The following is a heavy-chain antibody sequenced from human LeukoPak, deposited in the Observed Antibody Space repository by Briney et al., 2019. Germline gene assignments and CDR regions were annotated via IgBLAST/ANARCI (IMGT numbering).Heavy chain of an antibody. Sequence: GRSLRLSCAASGFTFDDYAMHWVRQAPGKGLEWVSGISWNSGSIGYADSVKGRFTISRDNAKNSLYLQMNSLRAEDTALYYCAKLSQDSSGYYPAPHFDYWGQETLVTVSS. J-gene: IGHJ4*02. V-gene: IGHV3-9*01. CDR1: GFTFDDYA. D-gene: IGHD3-22*01. CDR2: ISWNSGSI. CDR3: AKLSQDSSGYYPAPHFDY.